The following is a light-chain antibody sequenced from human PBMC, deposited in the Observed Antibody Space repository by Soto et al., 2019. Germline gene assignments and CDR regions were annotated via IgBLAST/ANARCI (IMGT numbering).Light chain of an antibody. CDR2: EAS. CDR3: QHYNSYWEP. Sequence: DLQMTQSPSTLSASVGDRVTITCRASQSISTWLAWYQQKPGKAPKLLIYEASSLENGVPSRFSGSGSGTEFTLTISSLQPDDFATYYCQHYNSYWEPFGQGTRVEIK. CDR1: QSISTW. J-gene: IGKJ1*01. V-gene: IGKV1-5*03.